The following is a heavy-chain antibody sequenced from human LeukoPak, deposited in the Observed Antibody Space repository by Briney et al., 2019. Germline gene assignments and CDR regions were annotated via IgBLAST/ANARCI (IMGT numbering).Heavy chain of an antibody. CDR2: VYYSGST. V-gene: IGHV4-59*01. D-gene: IGHD3-16*01. Sequence: PSETLSLTCTASGGSISSYFWNWIRQPPGKGLEWIGYVYYSGSTNYNPSLKSRVTISVDMSKKQFSLKLSSATAADTAVYYCARVLDLSKRGLDAFDIWGQGTMVTVSS. CDR1: GGSISSYF. J-gene: IGHJ3*02. CDR3: ARVLDLSKRGLDAFDI.